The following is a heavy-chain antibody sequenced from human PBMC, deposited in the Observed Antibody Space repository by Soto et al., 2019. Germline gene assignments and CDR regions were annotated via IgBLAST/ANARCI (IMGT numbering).Heavy chain of an antibody. CDR1: GFSLTTIGVG. CDR3: AHRVLRAVFGLVTTTAIYFDF. Sequence: QITLKESGPTVVKPTETLTLTCTFSGFSLTTIGVGVGWVRQSPGKAPEWLALIYWDDDKRYSTSLKSRLTITKDPSKNQVVLTMANVDPADTATYYCAHRVLRAVFGLVTTTAIYFDFWGQGTPVVVSS. J-gene: IGHJ4*02. V-gene: IGHV2-5*02. D-gene: IGHD3-3*01. CDR2: IYWDDDK.